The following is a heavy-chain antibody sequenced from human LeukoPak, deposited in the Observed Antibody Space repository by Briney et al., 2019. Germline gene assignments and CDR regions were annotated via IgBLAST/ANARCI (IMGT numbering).Heavy chain of an antibody. CDR1: GYTFTGYY. D-gene: IGHD2-15*01. V-gene: IGHV1-2*02. Sequence: ASVTVSCKASGYTFTGYYMHWVRQAPGQGLEWMGWINPNSGGTNYAQKFQGRVTMTRDTSISTAYMELSRLRSDDTAVYYCARMRARAAPFDYWGQGTLVTVSS. CDR2: INPNSGGT. CDR3: ARMRARAAPFDY. J-gene: IGHJ4*02.